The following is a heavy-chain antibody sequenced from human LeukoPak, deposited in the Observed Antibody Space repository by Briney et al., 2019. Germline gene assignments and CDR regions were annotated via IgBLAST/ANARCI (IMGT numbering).Heavy chain of an antibody. Sequence: PGGSLRLSCTVSGFTVSTNSMSWVRQAPGKGLEWVSFIYSDNTHYSDSVRGRFTISRDNSKNTLYLQMNSLRAEDTAVYYCARDRGITMIVDFDYWGQGTLVTVSS. CDR1: GFTVSTNS. D-gene: IGHD3-22*01. J-gene: IGHJ4*02. CDR2: IYSDNT. CDR3: ARDRGITMIVDFDY. V-gene: IGHV3-53*01.